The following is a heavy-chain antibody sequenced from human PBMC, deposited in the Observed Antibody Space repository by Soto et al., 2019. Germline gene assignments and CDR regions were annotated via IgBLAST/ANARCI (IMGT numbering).Heavy chain of an antibody. CDR2: ISGSGGST. CDR1: GFTFSSYA. J-gene: IGHJ3*02. Sequence: EVQLLESGGGLVQPGGSLRLSCAASGFTFSSYAMSWVRQAPGKGLEWVSAISGSGGSTYYADSVKGRFTISRDNSKNTLYLQMNSLRAEDTAVYYCAKDDIGWFGELGAFDIWRQGTMVTVSS. D-gene: IGHD3-10*01. CDR3: AKDDIGWFGELGAFDI. V-gene: IGHV3-23*01.